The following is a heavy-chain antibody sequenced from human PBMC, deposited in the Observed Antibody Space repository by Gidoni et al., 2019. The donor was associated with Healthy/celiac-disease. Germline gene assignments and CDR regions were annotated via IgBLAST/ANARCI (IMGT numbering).Heavy chain of an antibody. Sequence: EVQLLESGCGLVQPGGSLRLSCSASGFAFSSYAMSWVRPAPGKGLEWVSAISGSGGSTYYADSVKGRFTISRDNSKNTLYLQMNSLRAEDTAVYYCAKIPDSYGSGVDYWGQGTLVTVSS. CDR3: AKIPDSYGSGVDY. V-gene: IGHV3-23*01. D-gene: IGHD3-10*01. J-gene: IGHJ4*02. CDR1: GFAFSSYA. CDR2: ISGSGGST.